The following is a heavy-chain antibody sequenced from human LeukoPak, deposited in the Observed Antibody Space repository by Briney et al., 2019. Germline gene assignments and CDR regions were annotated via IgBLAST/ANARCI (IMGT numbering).Heavy chain of an antibody. V-gene: IGHV3-53*01. J-gene: IGHJ4*02. Sequence: PGGSLRLSCAASGFTVSSNYMSWVRQAPGKGLERVSVIYSGGSTYYADSVKGRFTIARDNSKNTLYLQMNSLRAEDTAVYYCARSREGNYFDYWGQGTLVTVSS. CDR3: ARSREGNYFDY. CDR1: GFTVSSNY. CDR2: IYSGGST.